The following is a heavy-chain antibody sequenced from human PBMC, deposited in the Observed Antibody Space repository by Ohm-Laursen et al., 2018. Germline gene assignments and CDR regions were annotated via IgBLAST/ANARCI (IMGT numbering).Heavy chain of an antibody. J-gene: IGHJ2*01. V-gene: IGHV1-69*05. CDR2: IIPIFGTA. CDR3: TREASGDYGYFDL. CDR1: GGTFSSYA. Sequence: SSVKVSCKASGGTFSSYAISWVRQAPGQGLEWKGGIIPIFGTANYAEKFQGRVTMTRNTSISTAYMELSSLRSEDTAEYYCTREASGDYGYFDLWGRGTLVTVSS. D-gene: IGHD4-17*01.